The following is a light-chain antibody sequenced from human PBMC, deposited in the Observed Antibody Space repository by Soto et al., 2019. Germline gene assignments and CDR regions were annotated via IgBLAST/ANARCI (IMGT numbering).Light chain of an antibody. Sequence: QSVLTQPPSASGSPRQSVTISCTGTSSDIGSYDLVSWYQQHPGKAPKLTLYEVAKRPSGVPARFSGSKSGNTASLTVSGLQADDESDYYCSSFAGNNNLFGGGTQLTVL. V-gene: IGLV2-8*01. CDR2: EVA. CDR1: SSDIGSYDL. CDR3: SSFAGNNNL. J-gene: IGLJ7*01.